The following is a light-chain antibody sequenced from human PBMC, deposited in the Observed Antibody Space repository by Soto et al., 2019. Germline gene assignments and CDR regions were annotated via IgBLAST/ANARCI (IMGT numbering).Light chain of an antibody. CDR1: SRDVGRYDY. CDR3: SSYTKVNTLVV. J-gene: IGLJ2*01. CDR2: EVS. V-gene: IGLV2-14*01. Sequence: QSALTQPASVSGSPGQSITICCSGTSRDVGRYDYVSWYQQHPGKAPRLIIYEVSNRPSGISNRFSGSKSGNTATLTISGLQAEDEAEYFCSSYTKVNTLVVFGGGTKLTVL.